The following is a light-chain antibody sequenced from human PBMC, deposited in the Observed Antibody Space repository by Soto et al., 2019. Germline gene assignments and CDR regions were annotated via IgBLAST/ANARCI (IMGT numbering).Light chain of an antibody. CDR1: QFIPIH. J-gene: IGKJ1*01. CDR3: QHSHNWPGT. V-gene: IGKV3-11*01. CDR2: DAF. Sequence: EIVLTQSPPTLSLSPGERATLSCRASQFIPIHLAWYQQKPGQPPRLLIYDAFNRAAGIPARFSGSGSGTDFTLTISRLEPEDFEVYYCQHSHNWPGTLGQGTKVEIK.